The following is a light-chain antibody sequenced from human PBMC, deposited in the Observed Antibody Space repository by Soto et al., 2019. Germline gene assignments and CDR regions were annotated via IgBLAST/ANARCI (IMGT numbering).Light chain of an antibody. CDR1: SSDVGAYIF. CDR3: VSFTTSRSYV. CDR2: DII. J-gene: IGLJ1*01. Sequence: QSALTQPASVSGSPGQSITISCTRTSSDVGAYIFVSWYQQHPGKAPKLMIYDIINRPSGVSNRFSGSKSGNTAFLTISGLQAEDEADYYCVSFTTSRSYVFGTGTKVTVL. V-gene: IGLV2-14*03.